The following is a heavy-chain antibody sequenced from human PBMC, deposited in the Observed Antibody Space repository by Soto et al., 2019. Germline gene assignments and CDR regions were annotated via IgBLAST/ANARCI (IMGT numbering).Heavy chain of an antibody. J-gene: IGHJ4*02. V-gene: IGHV3-23*01. Sequence: EVQLLESGGGLVQPGGSLRLACAASGFSFNSYAMLWVRQAPGKGLEWVSVISARGGSSYFADSVKGRFTISRDNSKNVLGLEMNNRRAEDTATYFCAEGSDEYSARVDHWGQGT. CDR1: GFSFNSYA. D-gene: IGHD5-12*01. CDR2: ISARGGSS. CDR3: AEGSDEYSARVDH.